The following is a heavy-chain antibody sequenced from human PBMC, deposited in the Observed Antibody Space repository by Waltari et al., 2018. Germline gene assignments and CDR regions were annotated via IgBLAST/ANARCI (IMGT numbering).Heavy chain of an antibody. Sequence: QVQLQESGPGLVKPSETLSLTCTVSGGSISYYYWSWIRQSPGKGLEWIGYIYHSGSTSYSPSLKSRVTISIDTSKNQFSLMLNSGTAADTAVYYCARVGYSSTSSYLFHYYGMDVWGQGTTVTVSS. J-gene: IGHJ6*02. CDR1: GGSISYYY. CDR2: IYHSGST. D-gene: IGHD6-6*01. V-gene: IGHV4-59*01. CDR3: ARVGYSSTSSYLFHYYGMDV.